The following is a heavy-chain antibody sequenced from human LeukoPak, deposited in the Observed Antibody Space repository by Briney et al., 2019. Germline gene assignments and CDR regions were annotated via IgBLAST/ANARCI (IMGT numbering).Heavy chain of an antibody. Sequence: PSETLSHTCTVSGGSISSYYWSWIRQPPGKGLEWMGYIYYSGSTNYNPSLKSRVTISVDTSKNQFSLKVSSVTAADTAVYYCARSIAARRGYYFDYWGQGTLVTVSS. J-gene: IGHJ4*02. V-gene: IGHV4-59*01. CDR1: GGSISSYY. D-gene: IGHD6-6*01. CDR2: IYYSGST. CDR3: ARSIAARRGYYFDY.